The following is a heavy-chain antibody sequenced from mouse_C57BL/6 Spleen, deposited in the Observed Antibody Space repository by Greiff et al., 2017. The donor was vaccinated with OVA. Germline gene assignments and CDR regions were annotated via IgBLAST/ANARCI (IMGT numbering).Heavy chain of an antibody. J-gene: IGHJ2*01. V-gene: IGHV1-7*01. CDR2: IDPRSGYT. D-gene: IGHD1-1*02. Sequence: VQLQQSGAELAKPGASVKLSCKASGYTFTSYWMHWVKQRPGQGLEWIGYIDPRSGYTEYNQKFKDKATLTADKSSTPAYMQLSSLTYEDSAVYYCTRGVATDYFDYWGQGTTLTVSS. CDR1: GYTFTSYW. CDR3: TRGVATDYFDY.